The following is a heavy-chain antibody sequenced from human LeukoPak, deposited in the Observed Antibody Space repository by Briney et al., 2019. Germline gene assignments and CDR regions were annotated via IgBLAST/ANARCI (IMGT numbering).Heavy chain of an antibody. D-gene: IGHD3-22*01. Sequence: GASVKVSCKASGGTFSSYAISWVRQAPGEELEWMGGIIPIFGTANYAQKFQGRVTITADESTSTAYMELSSLRSEDTAVYYCASPAYDSSGYRFDYWGQGTLVTVSS. CDR3: ASPAYDSSGYRFDY. CDR1: GGTFSSYA. V-gene: IGHV1-69*13. CDR2: IIPIFGTA. J-gene: IGHJ4*02.